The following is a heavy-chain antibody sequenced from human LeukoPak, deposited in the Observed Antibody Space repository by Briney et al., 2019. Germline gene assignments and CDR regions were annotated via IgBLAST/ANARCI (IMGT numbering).Heavy chain of an antibody. CDR3: ARDLGSYSSGWYMGFDY. D-gene: IGHD6-19*01. Sequence: GGSLRLSCVASGFTFSTYSMNWVRQAPGKGLEWVSYISGTSNTIYYADSVKGRFTISRDNAKNSLYLQVNSLRVEDTAIYYCARDLGSYSSGWYMGFDYWGQGTLGTVSS. V-gene: IGHV3-48*01. J-gene: IGHJ4*02. CDR1: GFTFSTYS. CDR2: ISGTSNTI.